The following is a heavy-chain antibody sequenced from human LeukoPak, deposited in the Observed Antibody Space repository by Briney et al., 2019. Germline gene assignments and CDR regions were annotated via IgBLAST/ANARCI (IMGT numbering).Heavy chain of an antibody. CDR2: ISGSSGST. D-gene: IGHD4-17*01. CDR1: GFTFISYA. Sequence: GGSLRLSCAASGFTFISYAMSWVRQAPGKGLEWASGISGSSGSTYYADSVKGRFTISRDNSKNTLYLQMNSLRAEDTAVYYCAKDPKTTVTTGGLFDYWGQGTLATVSS. V-gene: IGHV3-23*01. CDR3: AKDPKTTVTTGGLFDY. J-gene: IGHJ4*02.